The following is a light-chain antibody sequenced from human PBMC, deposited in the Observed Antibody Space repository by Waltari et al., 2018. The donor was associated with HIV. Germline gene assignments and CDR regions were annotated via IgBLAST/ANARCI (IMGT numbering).Light chain of an antibody. CDR2: RNN. V-gene: IGLV1-47*01. CDR1: SSNIGRNY. J-gene: IGLJ1*01. Sequence: QSVLTQPPSASGTPGQRVTISCSGSSSNIGRNYVCWYQQLPGTAPKPLSYRNNERPSGVPDRFSGSKSGTSASLAISGLRSEDEADYYCAAWDDSLSGLYVFGTGTKVTVL. CDR3: AAWDDSLSGLYV.